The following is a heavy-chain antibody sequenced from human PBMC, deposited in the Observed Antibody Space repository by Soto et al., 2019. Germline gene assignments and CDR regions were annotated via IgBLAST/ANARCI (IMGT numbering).Heavy chain of an antibody. CDR1: GYTFSTYD. CDR3: ARGRMGAAQFSNPRAYSYAFDP. D-gene: IGHD3-22*01. Sequence: QVHLVQSGAEVRKPGASVKVSCKTSGYTFSTYDINWVRQASGQGLEWLGWMNPDRGDTGYGRKFLGRVTLTRNTSTGTAYMELTSLRSDDSAIYYCARGRMGAAQFSNPRAYSYAFDPWGQGTLVTVSS. J-gene: IGHJ5*02. V-gene: IGHV1-8*01. CDR2: MNPDRGDT.